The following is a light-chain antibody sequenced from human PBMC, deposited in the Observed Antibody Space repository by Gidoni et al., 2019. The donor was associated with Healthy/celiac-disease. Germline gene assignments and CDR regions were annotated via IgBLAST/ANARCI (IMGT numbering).Light chain of an antibody. CDR1: QSVSSN. J-gene: IGKJ3*01. Sequence: EIVMTQSPATRSVSPGERATLYCRASQSVSSNLAWYQQKPGQAPRLLIYGASTRATGIPARFSGSGSGTEFTLTISSLQSEDFAVYYCQQYNNWPVTFXPXTKVDIK. V-gene: IGKV3-15*01. CDR2: GAS. CDR3: QQYNNWPVT.